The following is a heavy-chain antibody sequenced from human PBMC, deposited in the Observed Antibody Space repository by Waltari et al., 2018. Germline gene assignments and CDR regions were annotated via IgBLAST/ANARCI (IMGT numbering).Heavy chain of an antibody. CDR1: GVTFSNPW. Sequence: EVQLVESGGDLVQPGGSLRLSCAASGVTFSNPWMSWVRQAPGKGLELVAYIKYDGGEKDYVDSVKGRFTISRDNAKNSLYLQMNSLRAEDTAVYYCARHGDYCFDNWGQGTLVTVSS. V-gene: IGHV3-7*01. CDR3: ARHGDYCFDN. J-gene: IGHJ4*02. CDR2: IKYDGGEK.